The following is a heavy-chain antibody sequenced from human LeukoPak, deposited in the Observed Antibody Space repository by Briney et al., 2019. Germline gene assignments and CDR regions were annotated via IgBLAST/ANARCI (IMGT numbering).Heavy chain of an antibody. CDR3: ARDYDFWSGYYILPFDY. CDR1: GGTFSSYT. CDR2: ISAYNGNT. V-gene: IGHV1-18*01. J-gene: IGHJ4*02. D-gene: IGHD3-3*01. Sequence: ASVKVSCKASGGTFSSYTISWVRQAPGQGLEWMGWISAYNGNTNYAQKLQGRVTMTTDTSTSTAYMELRSLRSDDTAVYYCARDYDFWSGYYILPFDYWGQGTLVTVSS.